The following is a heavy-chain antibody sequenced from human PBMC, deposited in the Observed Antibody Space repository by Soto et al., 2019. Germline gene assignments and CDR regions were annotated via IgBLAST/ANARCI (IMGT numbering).Heavy chain of an antibody. CDR3: ARVRLTGFQRGAFDI. Sequence: GGSLRLSCAASGFTFSSYAMHWVRQAPGKGLEWVAVISYDGSNKYYADSVKGRFTISRDNSKNTLYLQMNSLRAEDTAVYYCARVRLTGFQRGAFDIWGQGTMVTVS. CDR2: ISYDGSNK. V-gene: IGHV3-30*04. J-gene: IGHJ3*02. D-gene: IGHD7-27*01. CDR1: GFTFSSYA.